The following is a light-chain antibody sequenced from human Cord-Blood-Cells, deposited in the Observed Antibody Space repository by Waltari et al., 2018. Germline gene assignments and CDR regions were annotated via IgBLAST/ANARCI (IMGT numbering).Light chain of an antibody. CDR1: QSVSSN. CDR2: CAS. CDR3: QQYNNWPPLT. V-gene: IGKV3-15*01. Sequence: EIVMTQSPATLSVSPGERATLSCRASQSVSSNLAWYQQKPGQAPGLLIYCASTSATGIPARFSGSGSGTEFTLTIRSLQSEDFAVYYCQQYNNWPPLTFGGGTKVEIK. J-gene: IGKJ4*01.